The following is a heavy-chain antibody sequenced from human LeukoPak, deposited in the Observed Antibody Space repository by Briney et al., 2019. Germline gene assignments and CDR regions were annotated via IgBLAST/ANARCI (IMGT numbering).Heavy chain of an antibody. V-gene: IGHV1-69*13. Sequence: SVKVSCKASGYTFTSYGISWVRQAPGQGLEWMGRIFPIFATANYAQKFQGRVTITADESTSTAYMELSSLRSEDTAVYYCARESGSYEAYFDYWGQGTLVTVSS. J-gene: IGHJ4*02. CDR2: IFPIFATA. CDR3: ARESGSYEAYFDY. D-gene: IGHD1-26*01. CDR1: GYTFTSYG.